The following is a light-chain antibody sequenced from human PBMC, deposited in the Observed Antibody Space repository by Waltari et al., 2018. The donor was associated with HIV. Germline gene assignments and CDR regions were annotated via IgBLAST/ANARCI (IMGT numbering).Light chain of an antibody. CDR1: SSNIGRHA. V-gene: IGLV1-44*01. CDR2: GNN. Sequence: QPVLTQPPSASGTPGQRVIISCSGRSSNIGRHAVSWYQHLPGATPTPLIFGNNQRSSGVPDRFSGSKSATSASLAISGLRSVDEADYSCAAWDDSLDGPVFGGGTKLTVL. CDR3: AAWDDSLDGPV. J-gene: IGLJ2*01.